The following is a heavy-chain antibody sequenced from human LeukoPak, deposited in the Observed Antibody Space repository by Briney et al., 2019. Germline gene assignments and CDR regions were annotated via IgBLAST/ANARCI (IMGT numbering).Heavy chain of an antibody. CDR2: IWYGGSNK. J-gene: IGHJ4*02. Sequence: PGGSLRLSCAASGFTFSSYGMHWVRQAPGKGLEWVAVIWYGGSNKYYADSVKGRFTISRDDSKNTLYVQMNSLKTEDTAVYYCTTDPALIVLGYWGQGTLVTVSS. V-gene: IGHV3-33*08. CDR3: TTDPALIVLGY. D-gene: IGHD2/OR15-2a*01. CDR1: GFTFSSYG.